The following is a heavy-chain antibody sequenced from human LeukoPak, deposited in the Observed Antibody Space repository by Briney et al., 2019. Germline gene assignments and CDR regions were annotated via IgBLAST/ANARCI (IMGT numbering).Heavy chain of an antibody. CDR1: GFTFSSYA. CDR3: ARMVPTLLRADYYYYYYYMDV. V-gene: IGHV3-23*01. D-gene: IGHD3-22*01. CDR2: ISGSGGST. J-gene: IGHJ6*03. Sequence: GGSLRLSCAASGFTFSSYAMSWVRQAPGKGLEWVSAISGSGGSTYYADSVKGRFTISRDNSKNTLYLQMNSLRAEDTAVYYCARMVPTLLRADYYYYYYYMDVWGKGTTVTVSS.